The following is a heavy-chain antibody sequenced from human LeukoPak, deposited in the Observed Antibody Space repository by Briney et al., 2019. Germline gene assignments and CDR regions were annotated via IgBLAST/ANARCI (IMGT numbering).Heavy chain of an antibody. CDR3: AKQTGDRGYYYYGMDV. V-gene: IGHV3-30*18. CDR1: GFTFSSYG. CDR2: ISYDGSNK. J-gene: IGHJ6*02. D-gene: IGHD7-27*01. Sequence: GRSLRLSCAASGFTFSSYGMHWVRQAPGKGLEWVAVISYDGSNKYYPDSVKGRFTISRDNSKNTLYLQMNSLRAEDTAVYYCAKQTGDRGYYYYGMDVWGQGTTVTVSS.